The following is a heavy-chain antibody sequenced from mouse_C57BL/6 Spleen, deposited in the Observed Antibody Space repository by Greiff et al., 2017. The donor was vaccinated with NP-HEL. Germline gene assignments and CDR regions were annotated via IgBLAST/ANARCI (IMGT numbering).Heavy chain of an antibody. Sequence: EVKLVESGGGLVQPGGSMKLSCVASGFTFSNYWMNWVRQSPEKGLEWVAQIRLKSDNYATHYAESVKGRFTISRDDSKSSVYLQMNNLRAEDTGIYYCTQGTNWGFAYWGQGTLVTVSA. J-gene: IGHJ3*01. D-gene: IGHD4-1*01. CDR3: TQGTNWGFAY. CDR1: GFTFSNYW. V-gene: IGHV6-3*01. CDR2: IRLKSDNYAT.